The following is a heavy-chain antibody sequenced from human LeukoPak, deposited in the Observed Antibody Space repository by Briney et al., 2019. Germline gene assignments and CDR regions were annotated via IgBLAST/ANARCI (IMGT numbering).Heavy chain of an antibody. V-gene: IGHV3-23*01. D-gene: IGHD3-22*01. Sequence: GGSLRLSCAASGFAFSDYAMSWVRQAPGKGLEWVSTINTSGGKTYYADSVKGRFTISRDNSKNTLYLQMNSLRAEDTAVYYCARNTYYYDSSGWPFDYWGQGTLVTVSS. CDR2: INTSGGKT. CDR1: GFAFSDYA. CDR3: ARNTYYYDSSGWPFDY. J-gene: IGHJ4*02.